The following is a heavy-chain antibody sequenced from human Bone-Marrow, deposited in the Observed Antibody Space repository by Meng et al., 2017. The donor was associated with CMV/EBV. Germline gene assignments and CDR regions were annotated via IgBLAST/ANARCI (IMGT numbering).Heavy chain of an antibody. J-gene: IGHJ3*02. CDR2: INHSGST. CDR1: GGSFSGYY. Sequence: GSLRLSCAVYGGSFSGYYWSWIRQPPGKGLEWIGEINHSGSTNYNPSLKSRVTISVDTSKNQFSLKLSPVTAADTAVYYCARLHAFDIWGQGTMVTVSS. CDR3: ARLHAFDI. V-gene: IGHV4-34*01.